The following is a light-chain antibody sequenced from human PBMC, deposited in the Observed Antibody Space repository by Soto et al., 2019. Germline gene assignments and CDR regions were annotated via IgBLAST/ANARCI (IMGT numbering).Light chain of an antibody. CDR1: QSVSSY. Sequence: EIVLTQSPATLSLSPGAIATLSCRASQSVSSYFAWYQQKPGQAPRLLIYDASNRATGIPARFSGSGSGTDFTLTISSLEPEDFAVYDGQQRSNWPSLSCGGGTKVEIK. V-gene: IGKV3-11*01. J-gene: IGKJ4*01. CDR2: DAS. CDR3: QQRSNWPSLS.